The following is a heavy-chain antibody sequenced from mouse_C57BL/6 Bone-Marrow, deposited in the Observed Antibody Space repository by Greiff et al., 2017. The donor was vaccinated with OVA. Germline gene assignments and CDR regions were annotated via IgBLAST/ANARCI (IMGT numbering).Heavy chain of an antibody. J-gene: IGHJ1*03. Sequence: EVKLVESEGGLVQPGSSMKLSCTASGFTFSDYYMAWVRQVPEKGLEWVANINYDGSSTYYLDSLKSRFIISRDNAKNILYLQMRSLKSEDTATYYCARDRVTTVVDWYFDVWGTGTTVTVSS. CDR3: ARDRVTTVVDWYFDV. CDR2: INYDGSST. D-gene: IGHD1-1*01. CDR1: GFTFSDYY. V-gene: IGHV5-16*01.